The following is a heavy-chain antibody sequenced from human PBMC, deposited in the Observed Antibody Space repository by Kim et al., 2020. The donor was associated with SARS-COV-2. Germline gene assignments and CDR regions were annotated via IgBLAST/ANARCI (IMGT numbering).Heavy chain of an antibody. V-gene: IGHV4-39*01. CDR1: GASIDSTNYY. J-gene: IGHJ3*01. Sequence: SETLSLTCTVSGASIDSTNYYWGWIRQPPGKGLEWLGSISYSGTTYYNPSLESRVTISADTSKNQFSLKLSSVTAADTAVYYCARPPRGISRRTFDVCGQGTMVTVSS. D-gene: IGHD3-3*01. CDR3: ARPPRGISRRTFDV. CDR2: ISYSGTT.